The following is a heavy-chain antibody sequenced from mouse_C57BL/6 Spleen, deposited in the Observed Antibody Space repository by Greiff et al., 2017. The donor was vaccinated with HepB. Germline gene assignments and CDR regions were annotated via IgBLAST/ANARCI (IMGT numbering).Heavy chain of an antibody. J-gene: IGHJ3*01. D-gene: IGHD4-1*01. V-gene: IGHV1-50*01. CDR2: IDPSDSYT. CDR1: GYTFTSYW. CDR3: ARANWEAY. Sequence: QVQLQQPGAELVKPGASVKLSCKASGYTFTSYWMQWVKQRPGQGLEWIGEIDPSDSYTNYNQKFKGKATLTVDTSSSTAYMQLSSLTSEDSAVYYCARANWEAYWGQGTLVTVSA.